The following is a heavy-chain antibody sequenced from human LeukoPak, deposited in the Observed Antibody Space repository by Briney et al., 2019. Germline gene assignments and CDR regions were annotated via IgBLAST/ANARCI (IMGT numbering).Heavy chain of an antibody. J-gene: IGHJ6*02. Sequence: ASVKVSCKASGYTLTGYYMHWVRQAPGQGLEWMGWINPNSGGTNYAQKFQGRVTMTRDTSISTAYMELSRLRSDDTAVYYCARDLEWALLYGMDVWGQGTTVTVSS. CDR3: ARDLEWALLYGMDV. CDR2: INPNSGGT. V-gene: IGHV1-2*02. D-gene: IGHD1-26*01. CDR1: GYTLTGYY.